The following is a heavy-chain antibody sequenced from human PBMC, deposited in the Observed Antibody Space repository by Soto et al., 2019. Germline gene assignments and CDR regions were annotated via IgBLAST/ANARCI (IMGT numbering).Heavy chain of an antibody. D-gene: IGHD3-9*01. J-gene: IGHJ3*02. CDR3: ARDRVLRYFDWLENDAFDI. CDR2: INAGNGNT. V-gene: IGHV1-3*01. CDR1: GYTFTSYA. Sequence: ASVKVSCKASGYTFTSYAMHWVRQAPGQRLEWMGWINAGNGNTKYSQKFQGRVTITRDTSASTAYMELSSLRSEDTAVYYCARDRVLRYFDWLENDAFDIWGQGTMVTVSS.